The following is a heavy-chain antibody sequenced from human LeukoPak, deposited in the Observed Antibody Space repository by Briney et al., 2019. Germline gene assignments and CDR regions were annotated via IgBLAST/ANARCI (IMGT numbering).Heavy chain of an antibody. CDR2: IKKDGTET. Sequence: PGGSLRLSCVGSEFSFSSYSMTWVRQPPGKGLEWVANIKKDGTETFYVDSVKGRFTISRDNAKNSVYLQMNSLRGEDTAVYYCTRSSVQGWFDPWGQGTLVTVSS. CDR1: EFSFSSYS. J-gene: IGHJ5*02. V-gene: IGHV3-7*01. CDR3: TRSSVQGWFDP.